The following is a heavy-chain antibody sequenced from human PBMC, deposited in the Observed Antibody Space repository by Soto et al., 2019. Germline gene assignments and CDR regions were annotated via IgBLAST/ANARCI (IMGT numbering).Heavy chain of an antibody. D-gene: IGHD3-22*01. Sequence: SVKVSCKASGGTFSTYAISWVGQAPGQGLEWMGEIIPIFATANYVQKFQGRVRITADESTSTAYMELSSLRSEDTAVYYCARQFDSDTSGYYYAYWGQGTLVTVSS. CDR3: ARQFDSDTSGYYYAY. CDR1: GGTFSTYA. V-gene: IGHV1-69*13. J-gene: IGHJ4*02. CDR2: IIPIFATA.